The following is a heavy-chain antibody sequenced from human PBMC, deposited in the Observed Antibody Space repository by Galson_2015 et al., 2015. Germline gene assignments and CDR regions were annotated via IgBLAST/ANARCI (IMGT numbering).Heavy chain of an antibody. CDR1: GFTFSSLG. Sequence: SLRLSCAASGFTFSSLGMHWVRQAPGKGLEWVAVIWYDGSYKYYADSVKGRFTISRDNSENTLYLQMDSLRAEDSAVYYCARRGNWNPTDSWGQGTLVAVSS. CDR2: IWYDGSYK. CDR3: ARRGNWNPTDS. J-gene: IGHJ4*02. D-gene: IGHD1-20*01. V-gene: IGHV3-33*01.